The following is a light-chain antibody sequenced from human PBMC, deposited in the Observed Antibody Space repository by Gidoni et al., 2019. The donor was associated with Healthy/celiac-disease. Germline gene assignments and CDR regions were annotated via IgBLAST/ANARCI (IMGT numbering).Light chain of an antibody. J-gene: IGKJ1*01. Sequence: VLTQSPGTLSLSPGESATLSCRASQSVSSNYVACDQKKPGQAPRLLIDGASSRPRGTPARFSGSGSGTDFTTIISRLEQEDVAVYYCQQYGSSTGTFGQGTKVEIK. CDR2: GAS. CDR3: QQYGSSTGT. CDR1: QSVSSNY. V-gene: IGKV3-20*01.